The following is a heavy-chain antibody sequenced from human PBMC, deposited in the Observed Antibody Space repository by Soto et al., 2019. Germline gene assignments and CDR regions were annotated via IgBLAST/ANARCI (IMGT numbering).Heavy chain of an antibody. D-gene: IGHD2-2*01. Sequence: GSLRLSCAASGFTFSSYGMHWVRQAPGKGLEWVAVISYDGSNKYYADSVKGRFTISRDNSKNTLYLQMNSLRAEDTAVYYCAKGGFYCSSTSCYYVDVWGQGTTVTVSS. CDR1: GFTFSSYG. V-gene: IGHV3-30*18. J-gene: IGHJ6*02. CDR3: AKGGFYCSSTSCYYVDV. CDR2: ISYDGSNK.